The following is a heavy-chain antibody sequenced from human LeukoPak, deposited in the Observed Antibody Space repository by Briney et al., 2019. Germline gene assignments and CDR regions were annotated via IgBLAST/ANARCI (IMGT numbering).Heavy chain of an antibody. CDR2: LTRTSSAT. CDR3: ATGGSEYRSDWFDS. D-gene: IGHD5-18*01. J-gene: IGHJ5*01. Sequence: GGSLRLSCAASGFTFSSYWMSWVRQAPGRGLGWLSYLTRTSSATWYADSVKGRFTIFRDNAKSSLYLQMNSLRVEDTAVYYCATGGSEYRSDWFDSWGQGTLVNVAS. V-gene: IGHV3-48*01. CDR1: GFTFSSYW.